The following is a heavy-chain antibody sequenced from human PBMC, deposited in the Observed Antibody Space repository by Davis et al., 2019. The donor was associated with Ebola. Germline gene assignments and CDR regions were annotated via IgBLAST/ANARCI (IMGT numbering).Heavy chain of an antibody. J-gene: IGHJ4*02. Sequence: GEFLKISCAASGFTFSNYYMGWLRQAPGKGLEWVSYISRRGGTTIFYADSVRGRFTISRDNAKNSLYLQMNSLGVEDTAVYYCARYYDILTGFEIRYYFDYWGQGTLVTVSS. D-gene: IGHD3-9*01. CDR2: ISRRGGTTI. CDR1: GFTFSNYY. CDR3: ARYYDILTGFEIRYYFDY. V-gene: IGHV3-11*01.